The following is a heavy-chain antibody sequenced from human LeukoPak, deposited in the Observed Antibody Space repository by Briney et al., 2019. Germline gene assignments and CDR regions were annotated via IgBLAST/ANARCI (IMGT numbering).Heavy chain of an antibody. CDR2: ISYDGSNK. D-gene: IGHD3-22*01. V-gene: IGHV3-30*18. CDR3: AKVDDSSGYYADY. CDR1: GFTFSSYG. J-gene: IGHJ4*02. Sequence: GGSLRLSCAASGFTFSSYGMHWVRQAPGKGREGVAVISYDGSNKSYADSVKGRFSLSRDNSTNTLYLQMNSLRAEHTAVYYCAKVDDSSGYYADYWGQGTLVTVSS.